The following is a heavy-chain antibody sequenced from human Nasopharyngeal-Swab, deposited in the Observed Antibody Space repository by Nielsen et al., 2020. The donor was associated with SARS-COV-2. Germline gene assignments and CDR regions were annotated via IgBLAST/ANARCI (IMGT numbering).Heavy chain of an antibody. Sequence: LRLSCTVSGGSISFGSYYWIWIRQPAGKGLEWIGRIYSSGNTNYNPSLESRVTISIDTSKNQFSLKLSSVTAADTAVYYCARWSTISRFFDFWGQGTQVTVSS. CDR2: IYSSGNT. CDR3: ARWSTISRFFDF. D-gene: IGHD1-26*01. J-gene: IGHJ4*02. V-gene: IGHV4-61*02. CDR1: GGSISFGSYY.